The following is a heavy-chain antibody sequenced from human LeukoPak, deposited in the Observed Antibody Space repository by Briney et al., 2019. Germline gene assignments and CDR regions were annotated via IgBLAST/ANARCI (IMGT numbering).Heavy chain of an antibody. CDR2: IRRKAYGGTT. J-gene: IGHJ4*02. Sequence: GGSLRLSCTASGFTFGDYAMSWFRQAPGKGLEWVGFIRRKAYGGTTEYAASVKGRFTISRDDSKSIAYLQMNSLKTEDTAVYYCTRGGGDTAGSYYTQTPTFDYWGQGTLVTVSS. V-gene: IGHV3-49*03. D-gene: IGHD3-10*01. CDR1: GFTFGDYA. CDR3: TRGGGDTAGSYYTQTPTFDY.